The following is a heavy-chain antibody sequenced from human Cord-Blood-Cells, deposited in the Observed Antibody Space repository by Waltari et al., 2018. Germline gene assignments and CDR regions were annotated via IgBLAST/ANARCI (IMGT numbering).Heavy chain of an antibody. Sequence: QVQLQQWGAGLLKPSETLSLTCAVYGGSFSGYYWSWIRQPPGTGLEWIGDINHSGSTNYNPSLKSRVTISVDTSKNQFSLKLSSVTAADTAVYYCARDDTGVNDAFDIWGQGTMVTVSS. CDR1: GGSFSGYY. J-gene: IGHJ3*02. CDR2: INHSGST. D-gene: IGHD7-27*01. V-gene: IGHV4-34*01. CDR3: ARDDTGVNDAFDI.